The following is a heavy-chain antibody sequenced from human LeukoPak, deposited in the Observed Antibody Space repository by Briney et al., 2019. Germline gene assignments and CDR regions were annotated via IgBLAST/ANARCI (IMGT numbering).Heavy chain of an antibody. CDR2: IKQDGSEK. CDR3: ARRGAGITMVRGATYYFDY. J-gene: IGHJ4*02. D-gene: IGHD3-10*01. CDR1: GYTFSSYW. V-gene: IGHV3-7*01. Sequence: SGGSLRLSCAASGYTFSSYWMSWVRQAPGKGLEWVANIKQDGSEKYYVDSVKGRFTISRDNAKNSLYLQMNSLRAEDTAVYYCARRGAGITMVRGATYYFDYWGQGTLVTVSS.